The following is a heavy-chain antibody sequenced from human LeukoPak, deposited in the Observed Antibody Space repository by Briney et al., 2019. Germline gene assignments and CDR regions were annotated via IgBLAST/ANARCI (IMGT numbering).Heavy chain of an antibody. D-gene: IGHD3-10*01. CDR3: ARGGDLWFGELLAGRIV. CDR2: MNPNSGNT. Sequence: GASVKVSCKASGYTFTSYDINWVRQATGQGLEWMGWMNPNSGNTGYAQKFQGRVTMTRNTSISTAYMELSSLRSEDTAVYYCARGGDLWFGELLAGRIVWGQGTTVTVSS. J-gene: IGHJ6*02. CDR1: GYTFTSYD. V-gene: IGHV1-8*01.